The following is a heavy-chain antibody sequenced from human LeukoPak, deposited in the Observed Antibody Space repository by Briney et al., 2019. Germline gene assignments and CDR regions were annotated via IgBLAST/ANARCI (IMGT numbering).Heavy chain of an antibody. CDR3: ARRAGIGQAYFGY. V-gene: IGHV4-59*08. CDR1: GGSMSFYY. D-gene: IGHD6-13*01. Sequence: SETLSLTCTVSGGSMSFYYWSWIRQSPGKGLECIGYIYYSGSTYYNPSLKSRVTISVDTSKNQFSLNLDSVTAADTAVYYCARRAGIGQAYFGYWGQGTLVTVSS. J-gene: IGHJ4*02. CDR2: IYYSGST.